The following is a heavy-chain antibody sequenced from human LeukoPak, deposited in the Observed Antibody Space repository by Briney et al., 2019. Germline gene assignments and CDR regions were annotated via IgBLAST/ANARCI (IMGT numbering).Heavy chain of an antibody. CDR1: DDSISSSDYY. CDR3: ARHGGSGAPDN. D-gene: IGHD3-10*01. J-gene: IGHJ4*02. CDR2: IYYTGST. V-gene: IGHV4-39*01. Sequence: PSETLSLTCTVSDDSISSSDYYWDWIRQPPEKGLEWIGSIYYTGSTHYNPSLKSRVTISVDTSKNHFSLKLNSVTATDTAVYYCARHGGSGAPDNWGQGTLVTVSS.